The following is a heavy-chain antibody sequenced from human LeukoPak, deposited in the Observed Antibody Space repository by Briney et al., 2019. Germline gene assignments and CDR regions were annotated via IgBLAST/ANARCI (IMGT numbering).Heavy chain of an antibody. CDR1: GGSISSGTFY. D-gene: IGHD2-2*01. CDR2: IYYSVST. V-gene: IGHV4-31*03. CDR3: ARITSSIEY. Sequence: SETLSLTCTVSGGSISSGTFYWGWIRQQPGKGLEWIGYIYYSVSTVYNPSLKSRVTMSVDTSKNQFSLKLNSVTAAGTAVYYCARITSSIEYWGQGTLVTVSS. J-gene: IGHJ4*02.